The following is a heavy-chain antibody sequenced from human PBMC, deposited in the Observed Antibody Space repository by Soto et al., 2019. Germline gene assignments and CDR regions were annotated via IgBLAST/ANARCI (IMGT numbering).Heavy chain of an antibody. J-gene: IGHJ6*02. CDR3: ARDLWGYCGTDCYPLDV. V-gene: IGHV4-59*01. D-gene: IGHD2-21*02. CDR1: GGSISRYY. Sequence: SETLSLTCTVSGGSISRYYWSWIRQPPGKGLEWIGYLYNAGSTIYNPSLKSRVTISVDMSQNQFSLNLNYVTAADTAVYYCARDLWGYCGTDCYPLDVWGQGTTVTSP. CDR2: LYNAGST.